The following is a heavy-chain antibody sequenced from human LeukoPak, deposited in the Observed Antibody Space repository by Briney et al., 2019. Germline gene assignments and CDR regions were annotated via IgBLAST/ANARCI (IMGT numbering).Heavy chain of an antibody. CDR1: GFTFSSYW. CDR2: IKQDGSEK. Sequence: SGGSLRLSCAASGFTFSSYWKSWVRQAPGKGLEWVANIKQDGSEKYYVDSVKGGFTISRDNAKNSLYLQMNSLKAEDTTVYYCAREMTAVTQIDYWGQGTLVTVSS. D-gene: IGHD4-17*01. J-gene: IGHJ4*02. V-gene: IGHV3-7*01. CDR3: AREMTAVTQIDY.